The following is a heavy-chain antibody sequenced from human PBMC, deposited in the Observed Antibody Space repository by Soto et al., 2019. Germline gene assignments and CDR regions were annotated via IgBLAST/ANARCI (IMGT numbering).Heavy chain of an antibody. J-gene: IGHJ6*02. V-gene: IGHV4-39*01. CDR1: GGSISSSSYY. Sequence: SETLSLTCTVSGGSISSSSYYWGRIRQPPGKGLEWIGSIYYSGSTYYNPSLKSRVTISVDTSKNQFSLKLSSVTAADTAVYYCARHPYSSSWLYYYYGMDVWGQGTTVTVSS. D-gene: IGHD6-13*01. CDR3: ARHPYSSSWLYYYYGMDV. CDR2: IYYSGST.